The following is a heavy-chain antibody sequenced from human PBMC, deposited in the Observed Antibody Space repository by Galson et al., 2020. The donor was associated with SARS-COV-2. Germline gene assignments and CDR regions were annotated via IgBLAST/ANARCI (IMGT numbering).Heavy chain of an antibody. CDR2: INPSAGST. CDR1: GDTFTGYY. J-gene: IGHJ4*02. Sequence: GESLKISCKASGDTFTGYYVHWVRQAPGQGLEWMGRINPSAGSTTYTQTFQGRVTITRDTSTSTVYMEVSSLRSDDTAVYYCARGYCSAGSCYSFDSWGQGTLVTVSS. D-gene: IGHD2-15*01. V-gene: IGHV1-46*01. CDR3: ARGYCSAGSCYSFDS.